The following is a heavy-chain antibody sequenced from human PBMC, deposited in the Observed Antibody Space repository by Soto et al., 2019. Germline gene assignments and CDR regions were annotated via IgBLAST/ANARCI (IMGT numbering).Heavy chain of an antibody. CDR3: ARPYSSGTYGMDV. CDR2: ISYDGSNK. V-gene: IGHV3-30-3*01. J-gene: IGHJ6*02. CDR1: GVTFSSYA. Sequence: WGSLRLSCGASGVTFSSYAMHWVRQAPGKGLEWVAVISYDGSNKYYADSVKGRFTISRDNSKNTLYLQMNSLRAEDTAVYYCARPYSSGTYGMDVWGQGTTVTVSS. D-gene: IGHD6-19*01.